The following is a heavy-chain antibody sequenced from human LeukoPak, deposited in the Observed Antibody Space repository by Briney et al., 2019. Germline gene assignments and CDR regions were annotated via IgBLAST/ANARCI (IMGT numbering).Heavy chain of an antibody. CDR2: IIQDGSEN. CDR3: ARHEPYNSGSHYDY. Sequence: GGSLRLSCAASGFTFSSYWMSWVRQAPGKGLEWVANIIQDGSENYYVDSVKGRLTISRDNTKNTLDLQMNSLRAEDTAMYYCARHEPYNSGSHYDYWGQGTLVTVSS. J-gene: IGHJ4*02. V-gene: IGHV3-7*03. D-gene: IGHD3-10*01. CDR1: GFTFSSYW.